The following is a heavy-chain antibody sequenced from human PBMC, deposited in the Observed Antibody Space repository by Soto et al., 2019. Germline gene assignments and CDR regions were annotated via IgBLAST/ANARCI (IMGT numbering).Heavy chain of an antibody. CDR3: AREYYYGSASSNGVDV. CDR2: ISSSGSTI. CDR1: GFTFSDYY. J-gene: IGHJ6*02. Sequence: QVQLVESGGGLVKPGGSLRLSCAASGFTFSDYYMSWIRQAPGKGLEWVSYISSSGSTIYYADSVKGRFTISRDNAKNSLDLQMNSLRAEDTAVYYCAREYYYGSASSNGVDVWGQGTTVTVSS. D-gene: IGHD3-10*01. V-gene: IGHV3-11*01.